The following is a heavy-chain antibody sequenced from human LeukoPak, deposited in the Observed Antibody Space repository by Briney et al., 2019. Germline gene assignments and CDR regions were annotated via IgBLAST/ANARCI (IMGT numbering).Heavy chain of an antibody. V-gene: IGHV3-21*01. CDR2: ITPSSSNI. CDR1: GFTFSSYT. CDR3: ARDQTSSWYFDL. D-gene: IGHD1-7*01. Sequence: GGSLRLSCAASGFTFSSYTMNWVRQALGRGLEWVSLITPSSSNIYYAYSVKGRFTISRDNAKNSLYLQMNNLRAEDTAVYFCARDQTSSWYFDLWGRGTLVTVSS. J-gene: IGHJ2*01.